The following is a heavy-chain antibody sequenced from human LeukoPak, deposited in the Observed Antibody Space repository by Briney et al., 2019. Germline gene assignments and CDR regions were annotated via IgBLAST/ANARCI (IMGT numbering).Heavy chain of an antibody. CDR2: IYSGGST. V-gene: IGHV3-53*01. D-gene: IGHD3-3*01. Sequence: GGSLRLSCAASGFTVSSNYMSWVRQAPGKGLEWVSVIYSGGSTYYADSVKGRFTISRDNSKNTLYLQMNSLRAEDTAAYYCARGGYYDFWSGRDYGMDVWGQGSTVTVSS. CDR3: ARGGYYDFWSGRDYGMDV. CDR1: GFTVSSNY. J-gene: IGHJ6*02.